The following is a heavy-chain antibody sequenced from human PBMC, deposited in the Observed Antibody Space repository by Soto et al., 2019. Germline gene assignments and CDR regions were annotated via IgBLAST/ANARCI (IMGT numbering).Heavy chain of an antibody. V-gene: IGHV3-23*01. D-gene: IGHD6-13*01. CDR2: ISGSGGST. Sequence: GGSLRLSCAASGFTFSTYAMSWVRQAPGKGLEWVSGISGSGGSTYYADSVKGRFTISRDNSKNTADLQMNSLRVEDTAVYYCAKAHWYNYFDYWGQGALVTVSS. CDR1: GFTFSTYA. J-gene: IGHJ4*02. CDR3: AKAHWYNYFDY.